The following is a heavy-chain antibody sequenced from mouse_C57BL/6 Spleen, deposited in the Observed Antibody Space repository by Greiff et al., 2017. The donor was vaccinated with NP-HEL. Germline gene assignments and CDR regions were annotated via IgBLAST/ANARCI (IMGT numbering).Heavy chain of an antibody. CDR2: IYPRSGNT. CDR1: GYTFTSYG. J-gene: IGHJ2*01. D-gene: IGHD1-1*01. Sequence: QVQLQQSGAELARPGASVKLSCKASGYTFTSYGISWVKQRTGQGLEWIGEIYPRSGNTYYNEKFKGKATLTADKSSSTAYMELRSLASEDSAVYFWARWGSNYFDYWGQGTTLTVSS. CDR3: ARWGSNYFDY. V-gene: IGHV1-81*01.